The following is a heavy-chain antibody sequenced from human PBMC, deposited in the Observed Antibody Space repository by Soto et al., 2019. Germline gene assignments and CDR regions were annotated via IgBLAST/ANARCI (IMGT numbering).Heavy chain of an antibody. J-gene: IGHJ4*02. D-gene: IGHD3-22*01. CDR2: IYSGGST. CDR3: ARDHDSSGAYDY. CDR1: GFTVSSNY. Sequence: GGSLRLSCAASGFTVSSNYMSWVRQAPGKGLEWVSVIYSGGSTDYADSVKGRFTISRDNSKNTLYLQMNSLRAEDTAVYYCARDHDSSGAYDYWGQGTLVTVSS. V-gene: IGHV3-53*01.